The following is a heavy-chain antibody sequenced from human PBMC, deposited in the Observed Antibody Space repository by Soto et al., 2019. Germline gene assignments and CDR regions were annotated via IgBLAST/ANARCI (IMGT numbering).Heavy chain of an antibody. V-gene: IGHV1-69*13. CDR2: IIPSFGRT. CDR3: ADLSPGYCSSTTCPPDY. Sequence: SDKVSRKVSGGSLHQYAICRVRQTPRQGLEWMGGIIPSFGRTSYAQKFQGRVTIIADESTTTVNLELRGLRSEDSAIYFCADLSPGYCSSTTCPPDYWGQGTLVTVSS. D-gene: IGHD2-15*01. J-gene: IGHJ4*02. CDR1: GGSLHQYA.